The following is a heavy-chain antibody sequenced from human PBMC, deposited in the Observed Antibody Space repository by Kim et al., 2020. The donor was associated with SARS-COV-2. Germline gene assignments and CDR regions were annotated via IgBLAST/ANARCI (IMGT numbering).Heavy chain of an antibody. D-gene: IGHD3-22*01. J-gene: IGHJ4*02. CDR2: ISYDGSNK. V-gene: IGHV3-30*18. CDR1: GFTFSSYG. CDR3: AKRGYSYYDSSGYPDY. Sequence: GGSLRLSCAASGFTFSSYGMHWVRQAPGKGLEWVAVISYDGSNKYYADSVKGRFTISRDNSKNTLYLQMNSLRAEDTAVYYCAKRGYSYYDSSGYPDYWGQKTLVTVSS.